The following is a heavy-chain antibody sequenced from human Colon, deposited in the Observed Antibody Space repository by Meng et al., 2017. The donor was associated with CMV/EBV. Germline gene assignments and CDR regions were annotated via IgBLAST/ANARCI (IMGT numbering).Heavy chain of an antibody. Sequence: GGSLRLSCAGSGFFVSNTYINWVRQAPGKGLEWVSVIYRGGSPFYTDSVKGRFTISRDISKNTVSLQMNSLRVEDTAVYYCVLSYGTSQPFDSWGLGTLVTVSS. D-gene: IGHD2-2*01. CDR3: VLSYGTSQPFDS. CDR1: GFFVSNTY. V-gene: IGHV3-53*01. CDR2: IYRGGSP. J-gene: IGHJ4*02.